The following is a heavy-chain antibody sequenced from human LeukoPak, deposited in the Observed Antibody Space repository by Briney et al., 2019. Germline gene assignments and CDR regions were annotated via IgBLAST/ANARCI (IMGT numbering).Heavy chain of an antibody. CDR2: IYYSGST. CDR1: GGSISSSSYY. D-gene: IGHD3-22*01. V-gene: IGHV4-39*07. Sequence: PSETLSLTCTVSGGSISSSSYYWGWIRQPPGKGLEWIGSIYYSGSTYYNPSLKSRVTISVDTSKNQFSLKLTSVTAGDTAVYYCARYGPGNKYDSSGSLDSWGQGTLVTVS. J-gene: IGHJ4*02. CDR3: ARYGPGNKYDSSGSLDS.